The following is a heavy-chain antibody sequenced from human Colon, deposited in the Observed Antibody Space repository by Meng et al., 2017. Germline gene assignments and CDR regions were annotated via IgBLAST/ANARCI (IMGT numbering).Heavy chain of an antibody. CDR3: ARERLVVPAAINSWFDP. D-gene: IGHD2-2*01. CDR2: ISYDGSNK. V-gene: IGHV3-30-3*01. Sequence: GGSLRLSCAASGFTFSSYAMHWVRQAPGKGLDWVAVISYDGSNKHYADSVKSRFTISRDKSKNTLYLQMNSLRAEDTAIYYCARERLVVPAAINSWFDPWGQGTLVTVSS. CDR1: GFTFSSYA. J-gene: IGHJ5*02.